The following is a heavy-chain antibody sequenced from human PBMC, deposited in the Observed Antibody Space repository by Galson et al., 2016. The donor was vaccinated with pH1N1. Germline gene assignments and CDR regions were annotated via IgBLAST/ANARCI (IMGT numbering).Heavy chain of an antibody. Sequence: TLSLTCLVSGASISSGYHYWSWIRQSPGKGLEWLGHIQSSGTTHYPPSFQSRVYVSLDTSKNEFSLRLTSVTDADTALYYCARGRGFGYGIDYWGQGTLVTVSS. CDR3: ARGRGFGYGIDY. J-gene: IGHJ4*02. CDR1: GASISSGYHY. V-gene: IGHV4-30-4*01. D-gene: IGHD3-16*01. CDR2: IQSSGTT.